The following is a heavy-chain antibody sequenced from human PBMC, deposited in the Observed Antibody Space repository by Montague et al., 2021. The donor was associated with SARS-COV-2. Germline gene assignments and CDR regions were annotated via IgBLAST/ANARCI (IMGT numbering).Heavy chain of an antibody. CDR1: GGSFSDYY. CDR3: ARGRVDPTMTLVDFTGAAQYFDS. Sequence: SETLSLTCAVYGGSFSDYYWTWLRQSPGKGLEWLGEVNYSGTINYNPSLKSRVTISVDTSKNQFSLRLRSVTAADTAVYYCARGRVDPTMTLVDFTGAAQYFDSWGRGTLVSVSS. V-gene: IGHV4-34*01. CDR2: VNYSGTI. J-gene: IGHJ4*02. D-gene: IGHD3-22*01.